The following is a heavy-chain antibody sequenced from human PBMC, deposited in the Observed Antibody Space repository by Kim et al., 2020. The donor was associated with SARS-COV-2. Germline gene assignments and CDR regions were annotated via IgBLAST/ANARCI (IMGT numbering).Heavy chain of an antibody. CDR2: ISYDGSNK. Sequence: GGSLRLSCAASGFTFSSYGMHWVRQAPGKGLEWVAVISYDGSNKYYADSVKGRFTISRDNSKNTLYLQMNSLRAEDTAVYYCAKDLVVAATWSPLDYWGQGTLVTVSS. CDR1: GFTFSSYG. V-gene: IGHV3-30*18. CDR3: AKDLVVAATWSPLDY. J-gene: IGHJ4*02. D-gene: IGHD2-15*01.